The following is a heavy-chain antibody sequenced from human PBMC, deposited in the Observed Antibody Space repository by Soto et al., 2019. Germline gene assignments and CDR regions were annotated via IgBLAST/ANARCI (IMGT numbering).Heavy chain of an antibody. CDR1: GGTFNSYT. D-gene: IGHD1-1*01. J-gene: IGHJ4*02. CDR2: IMPIFEKR. CDR3: ARERAAGNHDF. V-gene: IGHV1-69*01. Sequence: QVQLVQSEAEVKKPGSSLRLSCRTSGGTFNSYTINWVRRAPGQGLEWVGGIMPIFEKRNYAQKFLGRVTITADESTSIAYRELSGLTMEYTAVYYCARERAAGNHDFWGQGTPVTVSS.